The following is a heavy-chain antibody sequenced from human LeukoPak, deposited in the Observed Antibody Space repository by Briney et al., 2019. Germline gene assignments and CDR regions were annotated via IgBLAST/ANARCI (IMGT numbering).Heavy chain of an antibody. J-gene: IGHJ4*02. CDR3: ARDDLSYGYDY. CDR2: IYSGGST. Sequence: PGGSLRLSCAASGFIVSSNYMSWVRQAPGKGLEWVSVIYSGGSTYYADSVKGRFTISRDNSKNTLYLQMNSLRAEDTAVYYCARDDLSYGYDYWGQGTLVTVSS. V-gene: IGHV3-66*01. D-gene: IGHD5-18*01. CDR1: GFIVSSNY.